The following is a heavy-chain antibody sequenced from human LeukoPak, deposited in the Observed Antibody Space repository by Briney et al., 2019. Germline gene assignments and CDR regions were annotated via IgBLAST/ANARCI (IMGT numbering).Heavy chain of an antibody. CDR1: GYIFTHYY. CDR3: ARESYGSGTNWFDP. Sequence: GVSVKGSFQSSGYIFTHYYMHWVRPAPGQGLSWMGWINPNSGGTKYAQHFQGRVTMTRDTSISTAYMELSSLKSDDTAVYYCARESYGSGTNWFDPWGQGTLVTVSS. CDR2: INPNSGGT. D-gene: IGHD3-10*01. V-gene: IGHV1-2*02. J-gene: IGHJ5*02.